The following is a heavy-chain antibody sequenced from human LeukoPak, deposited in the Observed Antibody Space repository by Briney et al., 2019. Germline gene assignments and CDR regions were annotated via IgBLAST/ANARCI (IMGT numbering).Heavy chain of an antibody. CDR3: ARLPELVGATPFDY. V-gene: IGHV1-18*01. CDR2: ISAYNGNT. D-gene: IGHD1-26*01. J-gene: IGHJ4*02. CDR1: GYTFTSYG. Sequence: GASVKVSCKASGYTFTSYGISWVRQAPGQGLEWMGWISAYNGNTNYAQKLQGRVTMTTDTSTSTAYMELRSLRSDDTPVYYCARLPELVGATPFDYWGQGTLVTVSS.